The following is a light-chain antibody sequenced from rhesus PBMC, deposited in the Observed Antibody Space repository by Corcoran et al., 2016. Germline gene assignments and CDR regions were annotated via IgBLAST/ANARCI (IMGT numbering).Light chain of an antibody. J-gene: IGKJ3*01. V-gene: IGKV1-28*02. CDR3: QQYKSYPPFT. Sequence: DIQMTQSPSSLSASVGDTVTITCRASQGISSHLNWFQQKPGKAPKLLIYAETTLQSGVPYSFSGSGSGTYFTLTISSLQPEDFATYYCQQYKSYPPFTFGPGTKLDI. CDR2: AET. CDR1: QGISSH.